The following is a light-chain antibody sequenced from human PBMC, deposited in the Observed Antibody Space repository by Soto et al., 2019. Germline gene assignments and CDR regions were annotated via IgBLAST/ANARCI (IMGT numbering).Light chain of an antibody. V-gene: IGKV3-20*01. J-gene: IGKJ1*01. CDR3: QQYVGWT. CDR1: HSVGSSH. CDR2: GAS. Sequence: EIVLTQSPGTLSLSPGERATLSCRASHSVGSSHLARYQQKPGQAPRLLIYGASSRATGVPDRFSGSGSGTDFTLTISRLEPEDSAVYYCQQYVGWTFGQGTKVEIK.